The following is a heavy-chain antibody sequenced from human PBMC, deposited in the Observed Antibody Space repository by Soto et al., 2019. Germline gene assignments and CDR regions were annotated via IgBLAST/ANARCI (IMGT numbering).Heavy chain of an antibody. D-gene: IGHD2-15*01. Sequence: SQTLSLTCAISGDSVPSNSAAWNWIRRSPSRGLEWLGRTYYRSKWYNDFAVSMKSRITINPDTYKNQFSLQLNSGTHEDTAVYYSAIGNRLCRGYGIDAWGQGTMVTVP. CDR3: AIGNRLCRGYGIDA. CDR2: TYYRSKWYN. CDR1: GDSVPSNSAA. J-gene: IGHJ6*02. V-gene: IGHV6-1*01.